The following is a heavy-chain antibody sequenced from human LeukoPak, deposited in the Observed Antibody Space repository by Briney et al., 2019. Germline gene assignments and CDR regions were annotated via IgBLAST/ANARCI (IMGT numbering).Heavy chain of an antibody. CDR2: IASKTYGGTA. CDR1: GFTFGDYA. CDR3: TFYASGTYTPFDI. J-gene: IGHJ3*02. V-gene: IGHV3-49*04. D-gene: IGHD3-10*01. Sequence: PGGSLRLSCTASGFTFGDYAMSWVRQAPGKGLEWVGFIASKTYGGTAEYAASVKGRFTISRDDSKSIAYLQMNSLKTEDTAVYYCTFYASGTYTPFDIWGQGTMVTVSS.